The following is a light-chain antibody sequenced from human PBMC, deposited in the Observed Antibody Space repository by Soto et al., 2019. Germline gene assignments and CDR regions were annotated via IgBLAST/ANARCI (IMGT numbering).Light chain of an antibody. Sequence: QSALTQPASVSGSPGQSITISCTGTSSDVGGYNYVSWYQQHPGKAPKLMIYEVSNRPSGVPNRFSGSKSGNTASLTISGLQAEDEASYYCSSYTSSSTRVFGTGTKLTVL. J-gene: IGLJ1*01. CDR1: SSDVGGYNY. CDR2: EVS. CDR3: SSYTSSSTRV. V-gene: IGLV2-14*01.